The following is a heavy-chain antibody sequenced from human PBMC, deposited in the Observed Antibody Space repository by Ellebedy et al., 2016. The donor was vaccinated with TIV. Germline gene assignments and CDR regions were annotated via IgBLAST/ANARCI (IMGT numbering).Heavy chain of an antibody. CDR2: ISYDGSNK. CDR1: GFTFSSYA. CDR3: AKDRTSGSYYPYYYYGMDV. D-gene: IGHD1-26*01. Sequence: GESLKISCAASGFTFSSYAMHWVRQAPGKGLEWVAVISYDGSNKYYADSVKGRFTISRDNSKNTLYLQMNSLRAEDTAVYYCAKDRTSGSYYPYYYYGMDVWGQGTTVTVSS. J-gene: IGHJ6*02. V-gene: IGHV3-30*04.